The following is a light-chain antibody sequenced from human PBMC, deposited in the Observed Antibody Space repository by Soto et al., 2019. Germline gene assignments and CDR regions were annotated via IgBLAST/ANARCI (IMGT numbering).Light chain of an antibody. CDR3: SSYTSTSSYV. J-gene: IGLJ1*01. V-gene: IGLV2-14*03. CDR1: SSVVGGYNS. Sequence: QSVLTQPASVSGSPGQSITVSCTGTSSVVGGYNSVSWYQQHPGKPPKLIIYEVSNRPSGVSDRFSGSKSGNTASLTISGLQAEDEADYYCSSYTSTSSYVFATGTKVTVL. CDR2: EVS.